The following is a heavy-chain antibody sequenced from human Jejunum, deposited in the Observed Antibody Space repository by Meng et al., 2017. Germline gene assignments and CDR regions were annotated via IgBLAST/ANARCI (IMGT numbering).Heavy chain of an antibody. D-gene: IGHD2-2*01. CDR2: ISGDGSST. CDR1: GFTFSSYW. CDR3: ARGSPGYANSYSDY. Sequence: EVQLVESGGGLVQPGGSLRLSCAPSGFTFSSYWMHWVRQAPGKGLVWVSRISGDGSSTTYADSVKGRFTISSDHAKNTLYLQMNSLRADDTAVYYCARGSPGYANSYSDYWGQGTLVTVSS. J-gene: IGHJ4*02. V-gene: IGHV3-74*01.